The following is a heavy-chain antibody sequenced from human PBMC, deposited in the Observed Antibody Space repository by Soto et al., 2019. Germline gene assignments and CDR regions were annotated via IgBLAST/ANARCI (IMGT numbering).Heavy chain of an antibody. CDR3: SRGGHCTDGVCSALDY. V-gene: IGHV4-59*08. CDR2: IYYGGSA. CDR1: GGSISTYY. D-gene: IGHD2-8*01. Sequence: QVQLQQSGPGLVKPSETLSLTCTVSGGSISTYYWSWIRQPPGKGLEWIGYIYYGGSANYNPSLESRATLSLDRSKKQFSLRLTSVTAADTAVYYCSRGGHCTDGVCSALDYWGQGTLVTVSS. J-gene: IGHJ4*02.